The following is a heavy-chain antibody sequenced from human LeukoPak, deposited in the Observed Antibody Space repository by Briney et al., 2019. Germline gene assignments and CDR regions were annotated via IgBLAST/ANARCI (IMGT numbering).Heavy chain of an antibody. V-gene: IGHV4-4*02. CDR3: ARAIEVGAMTPFDY. CDR1: GGSISSSNW. CDR2: INHSGST. D-gene: IGHD1-26*01. Sequence: SETLSLTCAVSGGSISSSNWWSWVRQPPGKGLEWIGEINHSGSTNYNPSLKSRVTISVDTSKNQFSLKLSSVTAADTAVYYCARAIEVGAMTPFDYWGQGTLVTVSS. J-gene: IGHJ4*02.